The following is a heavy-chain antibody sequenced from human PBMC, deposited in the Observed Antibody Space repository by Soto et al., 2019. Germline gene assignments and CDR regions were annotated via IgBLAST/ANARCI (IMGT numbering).Heavy chain of an antibody. V-gene: IGHV4-59*08. J-gene: IGHJ4*02. CDR1: GGSISSYY. CDR2: IYYSGNT. Sequence: SETLSLTCTVSGGSISSYYWSWIRQPPGKGLEWLGYIYYSGNTNYNPSLKSRVTISGDTSKNQFSLKLSSVTAADTAVYYCARRAPYCVSTSCYDYWGQGTLVTVSS. CDR3: ARRAPYCVSTSCYDY. D-gene: IGHD2-2*01.